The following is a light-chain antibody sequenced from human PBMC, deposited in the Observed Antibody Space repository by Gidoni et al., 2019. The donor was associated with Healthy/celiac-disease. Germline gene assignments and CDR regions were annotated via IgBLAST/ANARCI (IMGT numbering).Light chain of an antibody. CDR2: WAS. CDR1: QSVLYSSNNKNY. Sequence: IVMTQSPDSLAVSLGDRATINCKSSQSVLYSSNNKNYLAWYQQKPGQPPKLLIYWASTRESGVPDRFSGSGSGTDLTLTISSLKAEDVAVYYCQQYYSTPITFGPGTKVDIK. J-gene: IGKJ3*01. V-gene: IGKV4-1*01. CDR3: QQYYSTPIT.